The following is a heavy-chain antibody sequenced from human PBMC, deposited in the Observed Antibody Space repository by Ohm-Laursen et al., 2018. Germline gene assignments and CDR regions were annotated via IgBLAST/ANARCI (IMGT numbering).Heavy chain of an antibody. CDR1: GFTFSSYE. CDR2: ISSSISYI. Sequence: SLRLSCAASGFTFSSYEMNWVRQAPGKGLEWVSSISSSISYIYYADSVKGRFTISRDNAKNSLYLQMNSLRAEDTAVYYCARDTEASSHTAMVLGDAFDIWGQGTMVTVSS. V-gene: IGHV3-21*01. D-gene: IGHD5-18*01. J-gene: IGHJ3*02. CDR3: ARDTEASSHTAMVLGDAFDI.